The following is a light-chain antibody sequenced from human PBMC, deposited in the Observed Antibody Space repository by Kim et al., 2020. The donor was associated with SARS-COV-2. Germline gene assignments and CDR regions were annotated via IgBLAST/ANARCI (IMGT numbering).Light chain of an antibody. V-gene: IGLV3-1*01. J-gene: IGLJ1*01. CDR1: KLGDKY. CDR3: QAWDSSIYV. Sequence: SVSPGQTASITCSGDKLGDKYASWYQQKPGQSPVVVIFRDNRRPSGIPERFSGSNSGNTATLTISGTQAMDEAGYYCQAWDSSIYVFGTGTKVIVL. CDR2: RDN.